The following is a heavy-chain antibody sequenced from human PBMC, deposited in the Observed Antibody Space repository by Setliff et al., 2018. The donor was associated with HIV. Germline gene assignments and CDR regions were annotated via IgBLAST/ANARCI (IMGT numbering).Heavy chain of an antibody. CDR2: ISGSGGDT. CDR3: AKKTAAYTSGSWLHY. J-gene: IGHJ4*02. CDR1: GFTFNIYA. Sequence: PGGSLRLSCVASGFTFNIYAMGWVRQAPGKGLECVAVISGSGGDTYYADSVKGRFVISREKSKSTLYLQMTSLRAEDTAVYYCAKKTAAYTSGSWLHYWGQGTLVTVSS. D-gene: IGHD3-10*01. V-gene: IGHV3-23*01.